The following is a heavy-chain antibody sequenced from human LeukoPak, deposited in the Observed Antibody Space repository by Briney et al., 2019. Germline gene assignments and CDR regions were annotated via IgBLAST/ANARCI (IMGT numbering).Heavy chain of an antibody. CDR2: INADGGST. CDR3: ARGHSSGNQYDAFDM. D-gene: IGHD3-22*01. V-gene: IGHV3-74*01. CDR1: GLTFSVYW. Sequence: GGSLRLSCEGSGLTFSVYWFHWVRQAPGEGLVWVSRINADGGSTVYADSVRGRFTISRDNAKNTVYLQMNSLSTEDTAVYYCARGHSSGNQYDAFDMWGQETRVTVSS. J-gene: IGHJ3*02.